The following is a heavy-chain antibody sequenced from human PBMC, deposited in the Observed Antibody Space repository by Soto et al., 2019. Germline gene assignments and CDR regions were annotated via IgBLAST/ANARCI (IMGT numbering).Heavy chain of an antibody. Sequence: QVQLQESGPGLVKPSQTLSLTCTVSGGSISSGDYYWSCIRQPPVKGLEWIGYIYYSGSTYYNPSIKSRVTISVDTSKNHFSLKLSSVTAADTAVYYCARELRGVTDAFDIWGQGTMVTVSS. CDR1: GGSISSGDYY. J-gene: IGHJ3*02. CDR3: ARELRGVTDAFDI. V-gene: IGHV4-30-4*01. CDR2: IYYSGST. D-gene: IGHD3-3*01.